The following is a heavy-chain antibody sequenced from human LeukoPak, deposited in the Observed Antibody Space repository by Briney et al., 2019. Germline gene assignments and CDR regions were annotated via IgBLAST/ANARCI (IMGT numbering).Heavy chain of an antibody. Sequence: ASVKVSCKASGYTFTSYGISWVRQAPGQGLERMGWICAYNGNTNYAQKLQGRVTMTTDTSTSTAYMELRSLRSDDTAVYYCARDLPRYYYGSGSYVDWFDPWGQGTLVTVSS. D-gene: IGHD3-10*01. V-gene: IGHV1-18*04. CDR2: ICAYNGNT. CDR1: GYTFTSYG. J-gene: IGHJ5*02. CDR3: ARDLPRYYYGSGSYVDWFDP.